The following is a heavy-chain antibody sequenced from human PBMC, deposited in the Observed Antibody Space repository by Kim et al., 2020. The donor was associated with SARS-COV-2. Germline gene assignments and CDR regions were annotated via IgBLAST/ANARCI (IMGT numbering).Heavy chain of an antibody. D-gene: IGHD5-12*01. J-gene: IGHJ4*02. Sequence: GGSLRLSCVASGFSFGTFDMSWVRQAPGKGLKWVSAIKRPDDSAYYAESVKGRFTVSRDSARNTLYLQMNSLRVDDTAVYYCVKGAWLDYWGPGTLVTVSS. CDR1: GFSFGTFD. V-gene: IGHV3-23*01. CDR3: VKGAWLDY. CDR2: IKRPDDSA.